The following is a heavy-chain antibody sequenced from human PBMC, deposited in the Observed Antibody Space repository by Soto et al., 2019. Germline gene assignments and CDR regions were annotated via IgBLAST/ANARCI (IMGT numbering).Heavy chain of an antibody. CDR2: ISYDGSNK. CDR1: GFTFSSYA. Sequence: QVQLVESGGGVVQPGRSLRLSCAASGFTFSSYAMHWVRQAPGKGLEWVAVISYDGSNKYYADSVKGRFTISRDNSKSTLYLQMNSLRAEDTAVYYCARDCARQLVEYYFDYWGQGTLVTVSS. V-gene: IGHV3-30-3*01. J-gene: IGHJ4*02. CDR3: ARDCARQLVEYYFDY. D-gene: IGHD6-13*01.